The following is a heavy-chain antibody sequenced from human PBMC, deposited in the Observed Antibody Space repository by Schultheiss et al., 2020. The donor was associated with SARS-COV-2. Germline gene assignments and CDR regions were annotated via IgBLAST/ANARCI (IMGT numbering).Heavy chain of an antibody. J-gene: IGHJ5*02. CDR2: IYWDDDK. CDR1: GFSLSTSGVG. Sequence: SGPTLVKPTQTLTLTCTFSGFSLSTSGVGVGWIRQPPEKALEWLALIYWDDDKRYSPSLKSRLTITKDTSKNQVVLTMTNMDPVDTATYYCAHGPSDGRQLVGGWFDPWGQGTLVTVSS. V-gene: IGHV2-5*02. D-gene: IGHD6-6*01. CDR3: AHGPSDGRQLVGGWFDP.